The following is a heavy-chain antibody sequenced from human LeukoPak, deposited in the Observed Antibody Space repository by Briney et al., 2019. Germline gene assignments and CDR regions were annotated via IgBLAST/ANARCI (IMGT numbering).Heavy chain of an antibody. D-gene: IGHD2-8*01. V-gene: IGHV4-4*02. J-gene: IGHJ4*02. CDR3: SRENGAFSPFGY. CDR1: GGSITSTNW. CDR2: VSLSGLT. Sequence: PSGTLSLTCGVSGGSITSTNWWSWVRQPPWQGLEWIGEVSLSGLTNYNPSLNSRVIMALDTSKNHLSLNLTSVTAADTAVYYCSRENGAFSPFGYWGQGTLVTVPS.